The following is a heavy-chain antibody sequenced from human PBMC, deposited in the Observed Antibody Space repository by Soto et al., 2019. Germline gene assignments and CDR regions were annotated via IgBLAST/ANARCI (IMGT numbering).Heavy chain of an antibody. CDR2: ISGSGGST. J-gene: IGHJ3*02. Sequence: GGSLRLSCAASGFTFSSYAMSWVRQAPGKGLGWVSAISGSGGSTYYADSVKGRFTISRDNSKNTLYLQMNSLRAEDTAVYYCAKWPLYYYDSSGLLDAFDIWGQGTMVTV. V-gene: IGHV3-23*01. CDR1: GFTFSSYA. CDR3: AKWPLYYYDSSGLLDAFDI. D-gene: IGHD3-22*01.